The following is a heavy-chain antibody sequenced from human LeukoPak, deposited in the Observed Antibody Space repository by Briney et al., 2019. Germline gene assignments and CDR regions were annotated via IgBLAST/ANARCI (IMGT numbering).Heavy chain of an antibody. D-gene: IGHD4-23*01. CDR2: INPNSGDT. Sequence: ASVKVSCKASEYTFSVYHIHWVRLAPGQGLEWMAWINPNSGDTNYAQKFQGRVTMTRDTSISTAYMELSRLRSDDTAVYYCARDRLRWWDYWGQGTLVTVSS. J-gene: IGHJ4*02. CDR1: EYTFSVYH. CDR3: ARDRLRWWDY. V-gene: IGHV1-2*02.